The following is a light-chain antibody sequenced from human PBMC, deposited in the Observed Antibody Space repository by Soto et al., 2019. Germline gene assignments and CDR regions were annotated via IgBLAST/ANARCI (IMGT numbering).Light chain of an antibody. V-gene: IGLV2-14*01. CDR1: SSDVGGYNY. J-gene: IGLJ1*01. CDR2: EVS. Sequence: QSVLAQPASVSGSAEQSITISCTGTSSDVGGYNYVSWYQHHPGKAPKLMIYEVSSRPSGVSYRFSGSKSGYTASLTISGLQAEDEADYYCSSYTSTSTLLIFGTGTQGTVL. CDR3: SSYTSTSTLLI.